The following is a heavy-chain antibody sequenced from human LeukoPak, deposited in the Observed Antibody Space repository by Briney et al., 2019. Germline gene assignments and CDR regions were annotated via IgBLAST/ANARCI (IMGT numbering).Heavy chain of an antibody. CDR1: GFTFSSYS. J-gene: IGHJ4*02. CDR3: ARDVEQWLVRVYYFDY. D-gene: IGHD6-19*01. Sequence: GGSLRLFCATSGFTFSSYSMNWVRQAPGKGLERVSYISSGSTTIYYADSVKGRFTISRDYAKNSLYLQMNSPRAHATAVYYCARDVEQWLVRVYYFDYWGQGALVTVSS. V-gene: IGHV3-48*01. CDR2: ISSGSTTI.